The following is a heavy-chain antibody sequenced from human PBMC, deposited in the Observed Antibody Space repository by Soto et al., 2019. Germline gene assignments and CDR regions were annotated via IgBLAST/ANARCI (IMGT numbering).Heavy chain of an antibody. CDR1: GFTFSSYA. CDR2: ISGSGGGT. J-gene: IGHJ6*02. D-gene: IGHD6-13*01. V-gene: IGHV3-23*01. Sequence: EVQLLESGGGLVQPGGSLRLSCAASGFTFSSYAMSWVRQTPGKGLEWASTISGSGGGTYYADSVKGRFTISRDNSKNTLYLQMNSLRAEDTAVYYCAAPIAAAVTPWGSDYGMDVWGQGTTVTVSS. CDR3: AAPIAAAVTPWGSDYGMDV.